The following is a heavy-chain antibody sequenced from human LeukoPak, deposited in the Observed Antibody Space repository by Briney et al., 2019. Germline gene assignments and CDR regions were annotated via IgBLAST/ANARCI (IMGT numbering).Heavy chain of an antibody. CDR1: GGSISSYY. CDR2: IYTSGST. J-gene: IGHJ4*02. Sequence: PSETLSLTCTVSGGSISSYYWSWIRQPAGKGLEWIGRIYTSGSTNYNTSLKSRATMSVDTSKNQFSLKLSSVTAADTAVYYCARDVPATIFGVVILDYFDYWGQGTLVTVSS. D-gene: IGHD3-3*01. CDR3: ARDVPATIFGVVILDYFDY. V-gene: IGHV4-4*07.